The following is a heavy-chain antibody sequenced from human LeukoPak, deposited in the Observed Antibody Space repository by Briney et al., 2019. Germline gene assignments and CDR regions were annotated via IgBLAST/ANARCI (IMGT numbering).Heavy chain of an antibody. V-gene: IGHV3-21*03. CDR3: ARDFYDGFALDY. J-gene: IGHJ4*02. CDR2: IDTTSNYI. Sequence: GGSLRLSCAASGFAFSSYSMNWVRQAPGKGLEWVSSIDTTSNYIFYADSVKGRFTISRDNARNSLYLQMDNLRAEDTGVYYCARDFYDGFALDYWGQGTLVTVSS. CDR1: GFAFSSYS. D-gene: IGHD2/OR15-2a*01.